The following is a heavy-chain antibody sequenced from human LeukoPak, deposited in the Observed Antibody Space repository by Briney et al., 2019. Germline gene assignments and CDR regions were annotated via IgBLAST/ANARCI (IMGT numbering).Heavy chain of an antibody. D-gene: IGHD5-24*01. CDR3: ARPLIWLQLYDY. CDR2: IIPILGIA. J-gene: IGHJ4*02. CDR1: GGTFSSYA. V-gene: IGHV1-69*04. Sequence: SVKVSCKASGGTFSSYAISWVRQAPGQGLEWMGRIIPILGIANYAQKFQGRVTITADKSTSTAYMELSSLRSEDTAVYYCARPLIWLQLYDYWGQGTLVTVSS.